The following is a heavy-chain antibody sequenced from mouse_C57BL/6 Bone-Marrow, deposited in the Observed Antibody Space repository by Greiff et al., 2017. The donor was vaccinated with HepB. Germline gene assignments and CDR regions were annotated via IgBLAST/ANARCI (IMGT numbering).Heavy chain of an antibody. J-gene: IGHJ2*01. V-gene: IGHV5-6*01. Sequence: EVKVVESGGDLVKPGGSLKLSCAASGFTFSSYGMSWVRQTPDKRLEWVATISSGGSYTYYPDSVKGRFTISRDNAKNTLYLQMSSLKSEDTAMYYCARLGYYSNYFDYWGQGTTLTVSS. CDR1: GFTFSSYG. CDR3: ARLGYYSNYFDY. CDR2: ISSGGSYT. D-gene: IGHD2-5*01.